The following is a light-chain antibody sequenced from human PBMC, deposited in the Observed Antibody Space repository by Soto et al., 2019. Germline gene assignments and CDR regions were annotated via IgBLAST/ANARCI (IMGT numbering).Light chain of an antibody. CDR2: LEGSGSY. V-gene: IGLV4-60*03. J-gene: IGLJ3*02. Sequence: QSVLTQSSSASASLGSSVKLTCTLSSGHSSYIIAWHQQQPGKAPRYLMKLEGSGSYNKGSGVPDRFSGSSSGADRYLTISILQSEDEAEYYCETWDSNAQVFGGGTKVTVL. CDR1: SGHSSYI. CDR3: ETWDSNAQV.